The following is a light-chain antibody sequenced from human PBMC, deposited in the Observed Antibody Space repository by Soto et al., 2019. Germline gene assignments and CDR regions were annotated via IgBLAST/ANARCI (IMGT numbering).Light chain of an antibody. CDR1: QSVSNN. CDR3: QQYNNWWT. V-gene: IGKV3-15*01. CDR2: GAS. J-gene: IGKJ1*01. Sequence: EIVMTQSPATLSVSPGERATLSCRASQSVSNNLAWYQKKPGQAPRLLIYGASTRATGIPARFSGGGSGTEFTLTISSLQSEDFAVYYCQQYNNWWTFGQGTRAEIK.